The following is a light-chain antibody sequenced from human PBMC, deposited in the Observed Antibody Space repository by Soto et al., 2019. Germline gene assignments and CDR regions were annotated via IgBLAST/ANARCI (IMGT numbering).Light chain of an antibody. J-gene: IGLJ2*01. CDR3: QSYDSSLSVVV. V-gene: IGLV1-40*01. CDR1: SSNIGAEYD. Sequence: QSVLTQPSSVSGAPGQTVTISCTGSSSNIGAEYDVHWYQQLPGGAPKLLMNESSDRLSGVPDRFSGSKSGASASLAITGLQAEDEANYYCQSYDSSLSVVVFGGGTKLTVL. CDR2: ESS.